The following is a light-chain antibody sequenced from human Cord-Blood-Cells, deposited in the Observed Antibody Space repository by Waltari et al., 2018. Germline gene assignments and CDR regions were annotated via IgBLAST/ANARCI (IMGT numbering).Light chain of an antibody. J-gene: IGKJ1*01. Sequence: DIQMTQSPSTLSASVGARVTIPCRASQSISSWLAWYQQKPGKAPKLLIYDASSLESGVPSRFSGSGSGTEFTLTISSLQPDDFATYYCQQYNSYSPWTFGQGTKVEIK. CDR2: DAS. CDR1: QSISSW. CDR3: QQYNSYSPWT. V-gene: IGKV1-5*01.